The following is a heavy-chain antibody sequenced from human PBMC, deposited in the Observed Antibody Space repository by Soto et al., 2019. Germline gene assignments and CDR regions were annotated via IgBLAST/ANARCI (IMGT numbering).Heavy chain of an antibody. D-gene: IGHD6-13*01. V-gene: IGHV3-21*01. Sequence: WGSLIISCAVSGYTFSIDTRNWVRQAPGKGLEWVSSISSGSSYIYYADSMKGRFTISRDNAKRSLYLQMNSLRAEDTAVYYCARESSSWSRGLDSWGQGTLVTVSS. CDR2: ISSGSSYI. CDR1: GYTFSIDT. J-gene: IGHJ4*02. CDR3: ARESSSWSRGLDS.